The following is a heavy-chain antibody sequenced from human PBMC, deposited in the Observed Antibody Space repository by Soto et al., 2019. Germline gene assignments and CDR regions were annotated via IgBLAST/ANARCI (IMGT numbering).Heavy chain of an antibody. CDR3: ARAPPPYGILTGYFDY. CDR2: ISSSSSTI. J-gene: IGHJ4*02. V-gene: IGHV3-48*04. Sequence: GESLKISCAASGFTFSSYSMNWVRQAPGKGLEWVSYISSSSSTIYYADSVKGRFTISRDNAKNSLYLQMNSLRAEDTAVYYCARAPPPYGILTGYFDYWGQGTLVTVSS. CDR1: GFTFSSYS. D-gene: IGHD3-9*01.